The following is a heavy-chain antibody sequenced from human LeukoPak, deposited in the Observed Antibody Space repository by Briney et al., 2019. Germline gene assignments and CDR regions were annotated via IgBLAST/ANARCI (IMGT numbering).Heavy chain of an antibody. CDR1: GGSFSSGSYY. CDR2: IYYSGST. Sequence: SETLSLTCTVSGGSFSSGSYYWSWIRQPPGKRLEWIGYIYYSGSTNYNPSLKSRVTISVDTSKNQFSLKLSSVTAADTAVYYCARAGSLLWFGESFDYWGQGTLVTVSS. J-gene: IGHJ4*02. V-gene: IGHV4-61*01. CDR3: ARAGSLLWFGESFDY. D-gene: IGHD3-10*01.